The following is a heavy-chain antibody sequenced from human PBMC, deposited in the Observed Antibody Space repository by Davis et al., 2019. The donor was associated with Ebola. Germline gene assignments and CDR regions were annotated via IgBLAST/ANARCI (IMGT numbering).Heavy chain of an antibody. CDR1: GGSISSSSYY. Sequence: SETLSLTCTVSGGSISSSSYYWGWIRQPPGKGLVWIGSIYYSGSTSYNPSLKSRVTTSVDTSKNQFSLKLDSVTAADTAVYYCAGVGRFLEWLSPPYYCYMDVWGQGTTVTVSS. D-gene: IGHD3-3*01. V-gene: IGHV4-39*01. CDR3: AGVGRFLEWLSPPYYCYMDV. J-gene: IGHJ6*03. CDR2: IYYSGST.